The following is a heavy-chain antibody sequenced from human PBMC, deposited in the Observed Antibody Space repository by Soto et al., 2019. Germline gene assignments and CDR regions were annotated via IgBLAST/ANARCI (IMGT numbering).Heavy chain of an antibody. CDR1: GFTFNSYS. D-gene: IGHD3-22*01. CDR3: VKGASYYDSSGYYPFDY. Sequence: GGSLRLSCAASGFTFNSYSMTWVRQAPGKGLEWVSYISGGSSTIYYADSVKGRFTISRDNAKNSLYLQMNSLRAEDTAVYYCVKGASYYDSSGYYPFDYCGHGT. CDR2: ISGGSSTI. V-gene: IGHV3-48*01. J-gene: IGHJ4*01.